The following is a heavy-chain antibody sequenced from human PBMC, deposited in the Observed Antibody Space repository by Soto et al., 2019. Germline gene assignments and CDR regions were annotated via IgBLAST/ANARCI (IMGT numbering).Heavy chain of an antibody. CDR2: ISGRGGST. J-gene: IGHJ3*02. CDR3: AIRDWSSTSGYHGALDI. V-gene: IGHV3-23*01. Sequence: EVQLLESGGGLVQPGGSLRLSCAASGFTFSSYAMSWVRQAPGKGLEWVSAISGRGGSTYYADSVKGRFTISRDNSKNTLDLQRNSLRAEDTAVYYCAIRDWSSTSGYHGALDIWGQGTMVTVAS. CDR1: GFTFSSYA. D-gene: IGHD2-2*01.